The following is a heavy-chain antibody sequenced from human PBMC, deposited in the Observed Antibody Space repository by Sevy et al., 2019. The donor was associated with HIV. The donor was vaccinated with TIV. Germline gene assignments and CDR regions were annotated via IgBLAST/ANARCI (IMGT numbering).Heavy chain of an antibody. Sequence: ASVKASCKASGYSFTDYYLHWVRQAPGQGLEWMGRINPNTGGTNSAERFQGRVTLTTDTSMSTAYMELSRLTFDDTAVYFCAKATSYCGGDCYSGTWGQGTLVTVSS. CDR1: GYSFTDYY. CDR2: INPNTGGT. J-gene: IGHJ5*02. D-gene: IGHD2-21*02. V-gene: IGHV1-2*06. CDR3: AKATSYCGGDCYSGT.